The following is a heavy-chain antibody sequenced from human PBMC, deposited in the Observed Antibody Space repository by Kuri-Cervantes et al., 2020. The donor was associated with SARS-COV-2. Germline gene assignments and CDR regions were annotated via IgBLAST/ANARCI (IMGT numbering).Heavy chain of an antibody. Sequence: SVNVSCKASGYTFTRYGISWVRQAPGQGLEWMGWISAYNGNTNYAQKLQGRVTMTTDTSTRTAYMELRSPGSDDTAVYYCARPRGIVVVPAAMGGAFDIWGQGTMVTVSS. CDR2: ISAYNGNT. D-gene: IGHD2-2*01. J-gene: IGHJ3*02. V-gene: IGHV1-18*01. CDR1: GYTFTRYG. CDR3: ARPRGIVVVPAAMGGAFDI.